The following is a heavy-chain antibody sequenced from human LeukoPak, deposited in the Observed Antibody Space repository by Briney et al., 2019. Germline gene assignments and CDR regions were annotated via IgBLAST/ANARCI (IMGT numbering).Heavy chain of an antibody. CDR3: ARVGEMATILSYFDY. CDR1: GCSISSGGYY. CDR2: IYYSGST. J-gene: IGHJ4*02. D-gene: IGHD5-24*01. Sequence: PSETLSLTCTVSGCSISSGGYYWSWIRQHPGKDLEWFGYIYYSGSTYYNPSLKSRVTISVDKSKNQFSLKLSSVTAADTAVYYCARVGEMATILSYFDYWGQGTLVTVSS. V-gene: IGHV4-31*03.